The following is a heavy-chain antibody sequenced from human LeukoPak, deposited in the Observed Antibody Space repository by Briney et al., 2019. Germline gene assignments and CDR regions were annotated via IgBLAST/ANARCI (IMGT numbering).Heavy chain of an antibody. D-gene: IGHD1-1*01. CDR1: GVSISSYY. V-gene: IGHV4-59*01. J-gene: IGHJ3*02. Sequence: SETLSLTCTVSGVSISSYYWSWIRQPPGKGLEWIGYIYYSGSTNYNPSLKSRVTISVVTSKNQFSLKLSSVTAADTAVYYCAREVWGTNWNDARAFDIWGQGTMVTVSS. CDR3: AREVWGTNWNDARAFDI. CDR2: IYYSGST.